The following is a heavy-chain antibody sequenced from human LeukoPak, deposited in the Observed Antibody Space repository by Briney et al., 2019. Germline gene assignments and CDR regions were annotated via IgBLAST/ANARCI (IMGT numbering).Heavy chain of an antibody. Sequence: ASVKVSCKASGYTFTGYYMHWVRQAPGQGLGWMGWINPNSGVTNYAQNFQGRVTMTRDTSISTAFMELTSLRPDDTAVYYCARDLLLDSWGQGTLVTVSS. D-gene: IGHD5-18*01. CDR2: INPNSGVT. J-gene: IGHJ4*02. V-gene: IGHV1-2*02. CDR3: ARDLLLDS. CDR1: GYTFTGYY.